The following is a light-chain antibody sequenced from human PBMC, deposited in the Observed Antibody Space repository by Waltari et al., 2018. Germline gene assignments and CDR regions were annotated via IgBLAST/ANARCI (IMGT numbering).Light chain of an antibody. CDR1: SSNIGRNT. CDR2: SNN. V-gene: IGLV1-44*01. CDR3: AAWDASLNGWV. Sequence: QSVLTQPPSASGTPGQRVTISCSGSSSNIGRNTVNWYQQLPGTAPKLLSYSNNQRPSGVPDRFSGSKSGTSASLAISGLQAEDEADYYCAAWDASLNGWVFGGGTKLTVL. J-gene: IGLJ3*02.